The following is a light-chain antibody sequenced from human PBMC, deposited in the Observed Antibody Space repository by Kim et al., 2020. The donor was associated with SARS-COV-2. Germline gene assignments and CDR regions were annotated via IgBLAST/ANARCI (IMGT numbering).Light chain of an antibody. CDR1: QSVLYSSNNKNY. CDR3: QQYYSTPPS. J-gene: IGKJ2*03. Sequence: DIVMTQSPYSLAVSLGERATINCKSSQSVLYSSNNKNYLAWYQQKPGQPPKLLIYWASTRESGVPDRFSGSGSGTDFTLTISSLQAEDVAVYYCQQYYSTPPSFGQGTKLEI. V-gene: IGKV4-1*01. CDR2: WAS.